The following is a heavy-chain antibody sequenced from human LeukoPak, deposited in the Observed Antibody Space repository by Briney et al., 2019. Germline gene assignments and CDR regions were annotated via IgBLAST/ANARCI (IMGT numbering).Heavy chain of an antibody. J-gene: IGHJ6*02. V-gene: IGHV3-74*01. Sequence: GGSLRLSCAASGFTFNTYWMHWVRQAPGKGLVWVSLIYGDGTTAIYVDSVKGRFTVSRDNAKNTLYLQMSSLRAEDTAVYYCARDGTASTPEDVWGQGTTVTVSS. CDR2: IYGDGTTA. D-gene: IGHD1-26*01. CDR1: GFTFNTYW. CDR3: ARDGTASTPEDV.